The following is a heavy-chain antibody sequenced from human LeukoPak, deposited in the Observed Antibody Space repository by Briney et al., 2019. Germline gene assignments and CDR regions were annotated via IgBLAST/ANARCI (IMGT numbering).Heavy chain of an antibody. D-gene: IGHD6-19*01. V-gene: IGHV1-18*04. J-gene: IGHJ4*02. CDR1: GYTFTRYV. Sequence: ASVKVSCKASGYTFTRYVTSWVPQAPGHRLEWRGWISAYNGNTKYAQKLQGRVTMTTDTSTSTAYMELRSLRSDGAAVYYCARDLGRSSGWYFRSGGPLVDYWGQGTLVTVSS. CDR2: ISAYNGNT. CDR3: ARDLGRSSGWYFRSGGPLVDY.